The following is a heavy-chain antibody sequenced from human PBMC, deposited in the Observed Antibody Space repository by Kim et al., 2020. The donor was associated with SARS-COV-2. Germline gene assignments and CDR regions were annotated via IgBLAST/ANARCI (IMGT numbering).Heavy chain of an antibody. Sequence: SETLSLTCTVSGGSISRSTDYWGWICQPPGKGLEYIGGIFHTGSTYYNPSLKSRVTMSVDTSKNQFSLSLSSVTAADTAVYYCAIYSGYDMQFDPWGQGTLVTVSS. J-gene: IGHJ5*02. CDR3: AIYSGYDMQFDP. CDR1: GGSISRSTDY. V-gene: IGHV4-39*01. CDR2: IFHTGST. D-gene: IGHD5-12*01.